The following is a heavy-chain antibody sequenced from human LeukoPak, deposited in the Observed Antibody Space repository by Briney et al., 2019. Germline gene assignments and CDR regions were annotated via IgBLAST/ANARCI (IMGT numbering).Heavy chain of an antibody. Sequence: GGSLRLSCTASGFTFSTYWINWVRQSPGKGLVWVALINGDGSTTTRADSVKGRFTISRDNAKNTAYLQMNSLRDEDTAVYFCARDYAGSPDYWGQGTLVTVSA. J-gene: IGHJ4*02. CDR2: INGDGSTT. CDR3: ARDYAGSPDY. CDR1: GFTFSTYW. D-gene: IGHD3-10*01. V-gene: IGHV3-74*03.